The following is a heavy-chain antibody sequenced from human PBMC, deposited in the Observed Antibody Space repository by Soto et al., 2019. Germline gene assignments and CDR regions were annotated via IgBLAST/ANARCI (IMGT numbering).Heavy chain of an antibody. J-gene: IGHJ5*02. CDR1: GFSLSTSGVG. Sequence: QITLKESGPTLVKPTQTLTLTCTFSGFSLSTSGVGVGWIRQPPGKALEWLALIYWDDDKRYSPSLKSRLTITTDTPKNQVVLTMTNMDPVDTATYYCAHSLSGDYGGTNCFYPWGQGTLVTVSS. D-gene: IGHD4-17*01. CDR3: AHSLSGDYGGTNCFYP. V-gene: IGHV2-5*02. CDR2: IYWDDDK.